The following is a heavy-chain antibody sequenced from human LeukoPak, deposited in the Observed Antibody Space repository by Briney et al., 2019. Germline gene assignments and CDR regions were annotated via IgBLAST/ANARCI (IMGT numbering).Heavy chain of an antibody. J-gene: IGHJ4*02. D-gene: IGHD3-10*01. CDR3: ARAYASGSYYLH. Sequence: KPAETLSLTCTDYGGTFSGYYWTWIRQPPGKGLNWIAQINHSGTTTYYPSLQSRVTVSLYTSKNQFSLKMNSVTAADTAVYFCARAYASGSYYLHWGQGTLVTVSS. CDR1: GGTFSGYY. V-gene: IGHV4-34*01. CDR2: INHSGTT.